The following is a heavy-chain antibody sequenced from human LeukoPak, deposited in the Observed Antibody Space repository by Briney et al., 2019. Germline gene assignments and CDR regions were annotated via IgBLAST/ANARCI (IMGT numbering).Heavy chain of an antibody. CDR1: GFTFSSYG. V-gene: IGHV3-30*18. J-gene: IGHJ4*02. CDR3: AKDGGRGYEQQLVTDY. CDR2: ISYDGSNK. D-gene: IGHD6-13*01. Sequence: GGSPRLSCAASGFTFSSYGMHWVRQAPGKGLEWVAVISYDGSNKYYADSVKGRFTISRDNSKNTLYLQMNSLRAEDTAVYYCAKDGGRGYEQQLVTDYWGQGTLVTVSS.